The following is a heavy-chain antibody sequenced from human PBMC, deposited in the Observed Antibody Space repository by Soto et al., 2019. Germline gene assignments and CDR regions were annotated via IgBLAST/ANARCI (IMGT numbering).Heavy chain of an antibody. CDR1: EFTFSTYA. CDR3: AKGSSGWYSNFDY. Sequence: GGSLRLSCAASEFTFSTYAMTWVRQAPGKGLEWVAVISYDGSNKYYADSVKGRFTISRDNSKNTLYLQMNSLRAEDTAVYYCAKGSSGWYSNFDYWGQGTLVTVSS. V-gene: IGHV3-30*18. D-gene: IGHD6-19*01. CDR2: ISYDGSNK. J-gene: IGHJ4*02.